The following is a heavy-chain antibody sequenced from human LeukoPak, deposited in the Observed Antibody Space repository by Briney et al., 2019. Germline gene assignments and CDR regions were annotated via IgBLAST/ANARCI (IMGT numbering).Heavy chain of an antibody. V-gene: IGHV3-23*01. CDR1: GFSFSSYA. J-gene: IGHJ4*02. CDR3: AKDTGNWNSYDYFDY. CDR2: IRGSGDST. Sequence: GGSLRLSCAASGFSFSSYAMSWVRQAPGKGLEWVSSIRGSGDSTFYPDSVRGRFTISRDNSKNTLYLQMNSLRAEDTAVYYCAKDTGNWNSYDYFDYWGQGTLVTASS. D-gene: IGHD1-7*01.